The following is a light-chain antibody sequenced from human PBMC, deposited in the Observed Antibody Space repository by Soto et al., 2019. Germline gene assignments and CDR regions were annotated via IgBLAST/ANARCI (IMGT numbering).Light chain of an antibody. J-gene: IGKJ5*01. Sequence: EIAYTQSPGTLSLSQVEIATLSFRASQSVTSGYLAWYQQQPNQAPRLLIYGASYRATGIPDRFSGGGSGTDFTLTISRLEPEDFAVYYCQHYSSSPPAITFGQGTRLEIK. CDR3: QHYSSSPPAIT. CDR1: QSVTSGY. V-gene: IGKV3-20*01. CDR2: GAS.